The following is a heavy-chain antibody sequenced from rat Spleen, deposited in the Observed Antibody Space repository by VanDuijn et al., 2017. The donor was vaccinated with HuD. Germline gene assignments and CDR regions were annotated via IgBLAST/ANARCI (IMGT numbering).Heavy chain of an antibody. CDR1: GYSITSNY. D-gene: IGHD1-12*02. J-gene: IGHJ1*01. CDR3: ARSAMMVLITTYWYFDF. V-gene: IGHV3-1*01. CDR2: ISYSGST. Sequence: VQLQESGPGLVKPSQSLSLTCSVTGYSITSNYWGWIRKFPGNTMEWIGHISYSGSTSYNPSLKSRISITRDTSKNQFFLQVNSVTTEDTATYYCARSAMMVLITTYWYFDFWGPGTMVTVSS.